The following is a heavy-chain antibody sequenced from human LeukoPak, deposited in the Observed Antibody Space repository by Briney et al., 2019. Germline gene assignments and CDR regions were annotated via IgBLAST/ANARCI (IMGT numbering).Heavy chain of an antibody. V-gene: IGHV4-34*01. J-gene: IGHJ4*02. Sequence: KASETLSLTCAVYGGSFSGYYWSWIRQPPGKGLEWIGGINHSGSTNYNPSLKSRVSISVDTSKNQFSLKLSSVTAADTAVYYCARVPYDSSGYFPGFDYWGQGTLVTVSS. D-gene: IGHD3-22*01. CDR2: INHSGST. CDR3: ARVPYDSSGYFPGFDY. CDR1: GGSFSGYY.